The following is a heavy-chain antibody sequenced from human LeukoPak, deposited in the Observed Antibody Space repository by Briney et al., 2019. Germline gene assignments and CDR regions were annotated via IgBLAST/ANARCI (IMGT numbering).Heavy chain of an antibody. CDR1: GFTFSSYW. V-gene: IGHV3-7*04. CDR2: IKQDGSEK. Sequence: GGSLRLSCAASGFTFSSYWMSWVRQAPGKGLEWVANIKQDGSEKYYVDSVKGRFTISRDNAKNSLYLQMNSLRAEDTAVYSCARDVVSYYDSSGYHDYWGQGTLVTVSS. CDR3: ARDVVSYYDSSGYHDY. J-gene: IGHJ4*02. D-gene: IGHD3-22*01.